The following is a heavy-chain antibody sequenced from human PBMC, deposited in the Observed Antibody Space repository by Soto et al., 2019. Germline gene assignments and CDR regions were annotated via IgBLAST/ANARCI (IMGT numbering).Heavy chain of an antibody. D-gene: IGHD3-22*01. J-gene: IGHJ3*02. CDR2: ISAYNGNT. V-gene: IGHV1-18*01. CDR1: GYTFTSYG. Sequence: QVQLVQSGAEVKKPGASVKVSCKASGYTFTSYGISWVRQAPGQGLEWMGWISAYNGNTNYAQKLQGRVTMTTDTSTSTAYMELRSLRSDDTAVYYCARVQYYHDSSGLIAFDIWGQGTMVTVSS. CDR3: ARVQYYHDSSGLIAFDI.